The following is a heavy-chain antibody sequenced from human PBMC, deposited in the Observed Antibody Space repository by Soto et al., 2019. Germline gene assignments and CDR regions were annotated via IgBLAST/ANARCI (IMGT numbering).Heavy chain of an antibody. CDR3: TTGTRRRQKEERYDILTGYSRKDHHFDY. V-gene: IGHV3-15*07. CDR1: GFTFSNAW. J-gene: IGHJ4*02. CDR2: IKSKTDGGTT. Sequence: PGGSLRLSCAASGFTFSNAWMTWVRQTPGKGLEWVGRIKSKTDGGTTDYAAPEKGRFTISRDDSKNTLYLQMNSLKTEDTAVYYCTTGTRRRQKEERYDILTGYSRKDHHFDYWGQGTLVTVSS. D-gene: IGHD3-9*01.